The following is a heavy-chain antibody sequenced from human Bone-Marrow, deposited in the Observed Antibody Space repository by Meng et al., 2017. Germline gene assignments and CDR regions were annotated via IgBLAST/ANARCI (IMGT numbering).Heavy chain of an antibody. Sequence: SGPTLVKPTQTLTLTCTFSGFSLSTSGMCVSWIRQPPGKALEWLARIDWDDDKFYSTSLKTRLTISKDTSKNQVVLTMTNMDPVDTATYYCAREYSSGWFFDYWGQGTLVTVSS. J-gene: IGHJ4*02. CDR1: GFSLSTSGMC. D-gene: IGHD6-19*01. CDR2: IDWDDDK. V-gene: IGHV2-70*17. CDR3: AREYSSGWFFDY.